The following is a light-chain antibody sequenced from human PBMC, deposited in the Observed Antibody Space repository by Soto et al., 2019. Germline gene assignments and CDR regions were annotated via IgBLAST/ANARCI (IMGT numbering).Light chain of an antibody. CDR1: QSLLHSNGYNQ. V-gene: IGKV2-28*01. CDR2: LGS. CDR3: MQSLRPPLT. Sequence: DIVMTQSPLSLPVTPGEPASISCRSSQSLLHSNGYNQLDWYLQKPGQSPQLLIYLGSNRASVVPDMISGSGSSTDFTLKISRVEAEYVGIYYCMQSLRPPLTFGGGTKVEIK. J-gene: IGKJ4*01.